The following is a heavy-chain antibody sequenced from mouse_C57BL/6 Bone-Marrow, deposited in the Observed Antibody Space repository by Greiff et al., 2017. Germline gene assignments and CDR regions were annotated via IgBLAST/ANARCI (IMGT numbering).Heavy chain of an antibody. V-gene: IGHV1-55*01. J-gene: IGHJ2*01. CDR1: GYTFTSYW. Sequence: QVQLQQPGAELVKPGASVTMSCKASGYTFTSYWITWLKQRPGQGLEWIGDIYPTSGRTNYNEKFKSKAILTVDTSSNTAYMQLSSLTSEDSAVFYCARSGPLGRSFDYWGQGTTLTVSS. D-gene: IGHD4-1*01. CDR2: IYPTSGRT. CDR3: ARSGPLGRSFDY.